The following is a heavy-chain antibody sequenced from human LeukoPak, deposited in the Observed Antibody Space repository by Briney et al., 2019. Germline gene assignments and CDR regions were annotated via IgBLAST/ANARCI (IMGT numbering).Heavy chain of an antibody. J-gene: IGHJ4*02. D-gene: IGHD3-10*01. CDR2: ISSSSRYI. CDR1: GFTFSSYS. V-gene: IGHV3-21*01. CDR3: ASSLTYYYGSGSYSDY. Sequence: GGSLRLSCAASGFTFSSYSMNWARHPPGKGLEWVSSISSSSRYIYYADSVKDRFTISTDNAKNSLYLQMNRLRAEDTAVDYCASSLTYYYGSGSYSDYWGQGTLVTVSS.